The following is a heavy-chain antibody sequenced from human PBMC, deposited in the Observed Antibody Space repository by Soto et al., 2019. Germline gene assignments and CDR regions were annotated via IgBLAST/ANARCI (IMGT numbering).Heavy chain of an antibody. Sequence: EVQLVESGGGLVQPGGSLRLSCAASGSTFTSYWMTWVRQAPGKGLEWVAKIKQDGSEKYYVDSVKGRFTISRDNAEKSVYLQMNSLRVEDTAVYYCAGSGWAFHFDYWVQGTRVTVSS. CDR2: IKQDGSEK. CDR1: GSTFTSYW. CDR3: AGSGWAFHFDY. D-gene: IGHD6-19*01. J-gene: IGHJ4*02. V-gene: IGHV3-7*01.